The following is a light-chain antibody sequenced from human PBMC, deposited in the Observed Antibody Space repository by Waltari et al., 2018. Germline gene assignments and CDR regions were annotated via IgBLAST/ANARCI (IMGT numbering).Light chain of an antibody. V-gene: IGKV3-20*01. CDR1: QSVSISY. J-gene: IGKJ1*01. Sequence: IVLTQSPGTVSLSPGEEATLSCRASQSVSISYIAWYQKKAGQPPRLLIYGASSRASGTPVRFSGSGSGTEFTLTISGLEPEDFGVYYCQVYGTSQWTFGQGTRVEI. CDR2: GAS. CDR3: QVYGTSQWT.